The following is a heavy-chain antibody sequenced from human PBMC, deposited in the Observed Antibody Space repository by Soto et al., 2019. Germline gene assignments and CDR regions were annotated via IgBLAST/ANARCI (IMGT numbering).Heavy chain of an antibody. Sequence: QVQLQQWGAGLLKPSETLSLTCAVYGGSFSGYYWSWIRQPPGKGLECIGEINHSGSTNYNPSLKSRVTISVDTSKNQFSLRLSSMTAADTAVYYCARGLMVRGVIADDYWGQGTLVTVAS. J-gene: IGHJ4*02. CDR3: ARGLMVRGVIADDY. CDR2: INHSGST. V-gene: IGHV4-34*01. D-gene: IGHD3-10*01. CDR1: GGSFSGYY.